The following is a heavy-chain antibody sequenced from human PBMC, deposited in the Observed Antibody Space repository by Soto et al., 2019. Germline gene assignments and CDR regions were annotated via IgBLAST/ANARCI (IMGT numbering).Heavy chain of an antibody. D-gene: IGHD3-3*01. J-gene: IGHJ6*03. V-gene: IGHV4-4*02. CDR3: AKTTATYYDFWSGYYAPTGYYMDV. CDR1: SGSISSSNW. CDR2: IYHSGST. Sequence: QVQLQESGPGLVKPSGTLSLTCAVSSGSISSSNWWSWVRQPPGKGLEWIGEIYHSGSTNYNPSLKSRVTISVDKSKNQFSLKLSSVTAADTAVYYCAKTTATYYDFWSGYYAPTGYYMDVWGKGTTVTVSS.